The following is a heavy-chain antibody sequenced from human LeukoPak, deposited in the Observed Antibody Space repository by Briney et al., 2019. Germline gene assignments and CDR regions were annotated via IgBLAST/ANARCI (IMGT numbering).Heavy chain of an antibody. CDR2: LYSGANT. J-gene: IGHJ4*02. V-gene: IGHV3-53*01. CDR3: ARATLRDCSGRSCYPLDY. Sequence: GGSLRLSCAASGFTVSSNYMSWVCQAPGKGLEWVSVLYSGANTYYADSVKGRFTISRDNSKNTLYLQMNSLRAEDTAVYYCARATLRDCSGRSCYPLDYWGQGTLVTVSS. D-gene: IGHD2-15*01. CDR1: GFTVSSNY.